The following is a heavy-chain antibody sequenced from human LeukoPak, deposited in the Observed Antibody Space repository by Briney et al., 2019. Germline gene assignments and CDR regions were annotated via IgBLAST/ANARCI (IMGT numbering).Heavy chain of an antibody. D-gene: IGHD5-18*01. V-gene: IGHV4-4*07. CDR3: AREAPATAMGLVYYYMDV. CDR1: GGSISSYY. J-gene: IGHJ6*03. Sequence: SETLSLTCTVSGGSISSYYWSWIRQPAGKGLEWIGRIYTIGSTNYNPSLKTRVTMSVDTSKSQFSLKRSSVTAADTAVYYCAREAPATAMGLVYYYMDVWGKGTTVTVSS. CDR2: IYTIGST.